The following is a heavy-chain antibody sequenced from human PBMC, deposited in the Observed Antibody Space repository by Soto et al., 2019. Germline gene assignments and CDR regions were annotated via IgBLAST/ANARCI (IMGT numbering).Heavy chain of an antibody. Sequence: QVQLVESGGGVVQPGRSLRLSCAASGFTFSNYAMHWVRQAPGKGLEWVAVISYDGSNKDYPDSVKGRFTISRDNSRNTRYLQMNSLRAEDTAVYYCAREAAARHDAFDIWGEGTMVTVSS. CDR3: AREAAARHDAFDI. D-gene: IGHD6-13*01. V-gene: IGHV3-30-3*01. CDR2: ISYDGSNK. CDR1: GFTFSNYA. J-gene: IGHJ3*02.